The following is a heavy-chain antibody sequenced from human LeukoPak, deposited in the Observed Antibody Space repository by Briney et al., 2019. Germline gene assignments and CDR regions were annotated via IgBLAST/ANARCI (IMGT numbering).Heavy chain of an antibody. CDR2: INPSGGNT. Sequence: ASVKVSCKASGYTFTSYYMHWVRQAPGQGLEWMGIINPSGGNTGYAQKFQGRVTMTRNTSISTAYMELSSLRSEDTAVYYCARGHYYYGMDVWGQGTTVTVSS. CDR1: GYTFTSYY. V-gene: IGHV1-46*01. J-gene: IGHJ6*02. CDR3: ARGHYYYGMDV.